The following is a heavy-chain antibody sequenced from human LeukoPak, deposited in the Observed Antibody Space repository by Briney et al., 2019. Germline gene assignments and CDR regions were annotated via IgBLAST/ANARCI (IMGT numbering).Heavy chain of an antibody. J-gene: IGHJ5*02. D-gene: IGHD3-22*01. V-gene: IGHV1-69*13. CDR1: GGTFSSYA. CDR2: IIPIFGTA. CDR3: ARGPRDYYDSSGYSFDP. Sequence: ASVKVSCKASGGTFSSYAISWVRQAPGQGLEWMGGIIPIFGTANYAQKFQGRVTITADESTSTAYMELSSLRSEDTAVYYCARGPRDYYDSSGYSFDPWGQGTLVTVSS.